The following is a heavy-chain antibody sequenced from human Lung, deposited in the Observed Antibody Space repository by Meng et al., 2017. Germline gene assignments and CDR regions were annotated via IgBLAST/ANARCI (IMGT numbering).Heavy chain of an antibody. CDR2: INHSGST. CDR1: GGSFSGYY. D-gene: IGHD1/OR15-1a*01. CDR3: ARPKQANWYFDL. Sequence: QVPLKQWGAGLLKPSETLSLTCAGYGGSFSGYYWSWIRQPPGKGLEWIGEINHSGSTNYNPSLKSRVTISVDTSKNQFSLKLSSVTAADTAVYYCARPKQANWYFDLWGRGTLVTVSS. V-gene: IGHV4-34*01. J-gene: IGHJ2*01.